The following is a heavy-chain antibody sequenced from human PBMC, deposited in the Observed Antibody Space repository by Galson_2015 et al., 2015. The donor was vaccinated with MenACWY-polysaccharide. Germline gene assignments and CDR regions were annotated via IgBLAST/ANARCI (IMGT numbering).Heavy chain of an antibody. D-gene: IGHD4-11*01. Sequence: SLRLSCAASGFTFDDYAMHWVRQAPGKGLEWVSGISWNSGSIGYADSVKGRFTISRDNAKNSLYLQMNSLRAEDTALYYCARFTTTIYYFDYWGQGTLVTVSS. J-gene: IGHJ4*02. CDR3: ARFTTTIYYFDY. CDR2: ISWNSGSI. V-gene: IGHV3-9*01. CDR1: GFTFDDYA.